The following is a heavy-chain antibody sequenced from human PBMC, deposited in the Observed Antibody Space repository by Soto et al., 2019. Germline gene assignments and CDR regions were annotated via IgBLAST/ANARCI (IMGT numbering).Heavy chain of an antibody. V-gene: IGHV3-15*01. CDR3: FTLSISGVLNRAY. J-gene: IGHJ4*02. CDR1: TFTLSNSW. CDR2: IKSKTDGGTS. Sequence: PGGSLRLSCAASTFTLSNSWVSWVRQAPGKGLEWVGRIKSKTDGGTSDYAAPVKGRFTISRDDSLNTLYLQMNSLKTEDTAVYYCFTLSISGVLNRAYWGKGALVTVSS. D-gene: IGHD3-3*01.